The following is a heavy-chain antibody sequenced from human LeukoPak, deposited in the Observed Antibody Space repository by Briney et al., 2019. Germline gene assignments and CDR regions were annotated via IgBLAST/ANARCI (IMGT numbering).Heavy chain of an antibody. CDR2: INPNSGGT. Sequence: GASVKVSCKASGYTFTGYYMHWVRQAPGQGLEWMGWINPNSGGTNYAQKFQGRVTMTRDTSISTAYMELSRLRSDDTAVYYCARVAAAGTNYLDYWGQGTLVTVSS. D-gene: IGHD6-13*01. J-gene: IGHJ4*02. CDR1: GYTFTGYY. CDR3: ARVAAAGTNYLDY. V-gene: IGHV1-2*02.